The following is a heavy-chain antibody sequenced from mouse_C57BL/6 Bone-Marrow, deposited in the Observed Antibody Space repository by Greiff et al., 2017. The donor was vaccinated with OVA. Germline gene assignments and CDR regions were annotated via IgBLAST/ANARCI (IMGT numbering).Heavy chain of an antibody. J-gene: IGHJ4*01. Sequence: VQLQQSGGGLVQPKGSLKLSCAASGFTFNTYAMHWVRQAPGKGLEWVARIRSKSSNYATYYADSVKDRFTISRDDSQSMLYLQMNNLKTEDTAMYYCVRDPVPATGNAMDYWGQGTSVTVSS. CDR1: GFTFNTYA. D-gene: IGHD1-1*01. CDR3: VRDPVPATGNAMDY. V-gene: IGHV10-3*01. CDR2: IRSKSSNYAT.